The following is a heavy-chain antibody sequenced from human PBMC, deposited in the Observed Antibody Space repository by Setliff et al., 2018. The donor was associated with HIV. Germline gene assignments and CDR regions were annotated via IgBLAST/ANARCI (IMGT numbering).Heavy chain of an antibody. D-gene: IGHD2-8*02. V-gene: IGHV1-8*01. CDR2: MNPSSGNT. Sequence: ASVKVSCQASGGTFSSQDINWVRQATGQGLEWMGWMNPSSGNTGYAPKFQGRVTMTRDTSINTAYMELSSLTSDDTAVYYCASTWSRVPYYLMDVWGQGTTVTVSS. J-gene: IGHJ6*02. CDR1: GGTFSSQD. CDR3: ASTWSRVPYYLMDV.